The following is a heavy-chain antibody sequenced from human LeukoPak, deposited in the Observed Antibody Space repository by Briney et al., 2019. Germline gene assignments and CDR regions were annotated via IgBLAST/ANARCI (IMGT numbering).Heavy chain of an antibody. D-gene: IGHD3-10*01. CDR2: ISGSGGST. CDR1: GFTFSSYA. CDR3: ADYYGSGSYYNDY. J-gene: IGHJ4*02. Sequence: PGGSLRLSCAASGFTFSSYAMSWVRQAPGKGLEWVSGISGSGGSTYYADSVKGRFTISRDNSKNTLYLQMNSLRAEDTAVYYCADYYGSGSYYNDYWGQGTLVTVSS. V-gene: IGHV3-23*01.